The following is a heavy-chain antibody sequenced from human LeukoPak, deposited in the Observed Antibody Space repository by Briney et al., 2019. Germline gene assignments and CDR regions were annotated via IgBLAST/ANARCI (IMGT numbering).Heavy chain of an antibody. J-gene: IGHJ4*02. V-gene: IGHV3-33*01. Sequence: GGSLRLSCAASGFTFSSYGMHWVRQAPGKGLEWVAVIWYDGSNKYYADSVKGRFTISRDNAKNSLYLQMNSLRAEDTAVYYCARDLGLRPLYYFDYWGQGTLVTVSS. CDR3: ARDLGLRPLYYFDY. CDR1: GFTFSSYG. CDR2: IWYDGSNK.